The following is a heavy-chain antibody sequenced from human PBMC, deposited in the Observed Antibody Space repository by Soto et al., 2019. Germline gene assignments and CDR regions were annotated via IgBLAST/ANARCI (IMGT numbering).Heavy chain of an antibody. V-gene: IGHV4-59*01. D-gene: IGHD3-10*01. J-gene: IGHJ6*02. Sequence: ASETLSLTCTVSGGSISSYYWSWIRQPPGKGLEWIGYIYYSGSTNYNPSLKSRVTISVDTSKNQFSLKLSSVTAADTAVYYCARDYWSMDYYYYGMDVWGQGTTVTVSS. CDR3: ARDYWSMDYYYYGMDV. CDR1: GGSISSYY. CDR2: IYYSGST.